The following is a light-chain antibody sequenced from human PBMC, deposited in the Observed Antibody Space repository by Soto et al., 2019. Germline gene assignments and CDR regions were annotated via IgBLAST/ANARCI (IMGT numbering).Light chain of an antibody. Sequence: EIVLTQSPGTLSLSPGERVTLSCRASQSVSASYLGWYQQKSGQAPRLLIYATASRATGIPDRFSGSGSGTDFSLTISRLEPEDFAVYYCQHFGNSQYTFGQGTKLEIK. V-gene: IGKV3-20*01. CDR1: QSVSASY. CDR3: QHFGNSQYT. J-gene: IGKJ2*01. CDR2: ATA.